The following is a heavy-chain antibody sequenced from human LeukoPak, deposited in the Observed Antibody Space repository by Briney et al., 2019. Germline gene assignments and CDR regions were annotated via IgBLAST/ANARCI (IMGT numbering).Heavy chain of an antibody. CDR2: INPNSGGT. J-gene: IGHJ4*02. V-gene: IGHV1-2*06. CDR1: GYTFTGYH. D-gene: IGHD4-17*01. Sequence: GASVKVSCKASGYTFTGYHMHWVRQAPGQGLEWMGRINPNSGGTNYAQKFQGRVTMARDTSISTAYMELSRLRSDDTAVYYCARDPHAGGASDYGDYDDYWGQGTLVTVSS. CDR3: ARDPHAGGASDYGDYDDY.